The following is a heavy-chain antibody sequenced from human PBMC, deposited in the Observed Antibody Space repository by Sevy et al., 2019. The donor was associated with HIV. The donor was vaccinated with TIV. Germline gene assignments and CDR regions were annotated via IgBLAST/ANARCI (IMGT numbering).Heavy chain of an antibody. Sequence: GGSLRLSCAASGFTFSSYAMHWVRQAPGKGLEWVADIIFDGSKKYYADSVKGRFTISRDNSKNTLYLQLNSLRAEDTAIYYCARDQHDYAGNVRTGCFDPWGQGTLVTVSS. CDR3: ARDQHDYAGNVRTGCFDP. CDR1: GFTFSSYA. D-gene: IGHD4-17*01. V-gene: IGHV3-30*04. J-gene: IGHJ5*02. CDR2: IIFDGSKK.